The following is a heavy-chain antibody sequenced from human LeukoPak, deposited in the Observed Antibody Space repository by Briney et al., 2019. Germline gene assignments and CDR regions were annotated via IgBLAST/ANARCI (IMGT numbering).Heavy chain of an antibody. CDR3: AGDHVYYDSSGWGYYFDY. V-gene: IGHV3-21*01. CDR1: GFTFSSYS. CDR2: ISSSSSYI. Sequence: GGSLRLSCAASGFTFSSYSMNWVRQAPGKGLEWVSSISSSSSYIYYADSVKGRFTISRDNAKNSLYLQMNSLRAEDTAVYYCAGDHVYYDSSGWGYYFDYWGQGTLVTVSS. J-gene: IGHJ4*02. D-gene: IGHD3-22*01.